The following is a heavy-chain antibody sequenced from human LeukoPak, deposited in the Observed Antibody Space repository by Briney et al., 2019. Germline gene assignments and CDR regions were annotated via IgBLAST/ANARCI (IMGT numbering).Heavy chain of an antibody. Sequence: ASVKLSCKASGYTFTGFYIHWVRQAPGQGLEWMSWINPRNGGSHSAQKFQGRVTLTRDTSISTAYMEMRKLTSDDTAFYYWARGRIAAAGAIDYWGQGAGVTVSS. CDR3: ARGRIAAAGAIDY. CDR1: GYTFTGFY. D-gene: IGHD6-13*01. V-gene: IGHV1-2*02. J-gene: IGHJ4*02. CDR2: INPRNGGS.